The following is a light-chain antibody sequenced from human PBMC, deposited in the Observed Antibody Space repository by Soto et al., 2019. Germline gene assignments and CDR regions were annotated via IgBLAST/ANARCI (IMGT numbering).Light chain of an antibody. CDR2: DSN. J-gene: IGLJ1*01. V-gene: IGLV1-40*01. Sequence: QSVLTQPPSVSGAPGQRVTISCTGSSSNVGAGRDVHWYRQLPGAAPKFLISDSNNRASGVPDRFSVSKSGASASLAITGLLAEDEGDYICQSYGTSLSGLYVFGSGTKVTVL. CDR1: SSNVGAGRD. CDR3: QSYGTSLSGLYV.